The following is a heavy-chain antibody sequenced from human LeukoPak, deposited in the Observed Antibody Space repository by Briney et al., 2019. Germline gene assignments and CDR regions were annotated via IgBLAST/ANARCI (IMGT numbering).Heavy chain of an antibody. CDR1: GFTFNNYV. CDR2: ISYDGSNK. V-gene: IGHV3-30*18. CDR3: AKDFEGYCGGDCYSMDF. D-gene: IGHD2-21*02. J-gene: IGHJ4*02. Sequence: GGSLRLSCAASGFTFNNYVMHWVRQAPGKGLEWVALISYDGSNKYYADSVRGRFTISRDNSKNTLYLQMNSLRPEDTAVYYCAKDFEGYCGGDCYSMDFWGQGTLATVSS.